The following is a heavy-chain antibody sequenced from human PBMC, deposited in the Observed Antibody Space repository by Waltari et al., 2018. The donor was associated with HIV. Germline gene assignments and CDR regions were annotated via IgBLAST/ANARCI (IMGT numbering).Heavy chain of an antibody. V-gene: IGHV3-23*01. D-gene: IGHD2-8*01. CDR1: GFPFSSYA. CDR2: IGGGDDI. CDR3: ARDRLHSNGLWDPAEH. Sequence: EVQLLESGGGLVQPGGSLRLPCAASGFPFSSYALHWVRQATEKGLECVSGIGGGDDIYYAESGKGRFTISRDNSKNTVYLQMKSLRVEDTAIYYCARDRLHSNGLWDPAEHWGQGTLVTVSS. J-gene: IGHJ4*02.